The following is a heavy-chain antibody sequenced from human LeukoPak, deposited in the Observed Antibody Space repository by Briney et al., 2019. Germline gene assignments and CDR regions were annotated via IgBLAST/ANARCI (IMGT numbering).Heavy chain of an antibody. CDR2: ISGSGDST. CDR3: AKPLVSDYYDSSGYWGY. J-gene: IGHJ4*02. V-gene: IGHV3-23*01. CDR1: GFTFSSYA. D-gene: IGHD3-22*01. Sequence: GGSLRLSCAASGFTFSSYAMSWVRQAPGKGLEWVSAISGSGDSTYYADSVKGRFTISRDNSKNTLYVQMNSLRAEDTAVYYCAKPLVSDYYDSSGYWGYWGQGTLVTVSS.